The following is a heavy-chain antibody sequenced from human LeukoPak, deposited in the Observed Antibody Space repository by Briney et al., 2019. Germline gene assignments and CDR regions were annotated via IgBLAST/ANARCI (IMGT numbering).Heavy chain of an antibody. J-gene: IGHJ4*02. V-gene: IGHV3-23*01. CDR3: ARVRSPLRFDY. Sequence: GGSLRLSCAASGFTFSSHAMSWVRQAPGKGLEWVSAISGSGGSTYYADSVKGRFTISRDNAKNSLYLQMNSLRAEGTAVYYCARVRSPLRFDYWGQGTLVTVSS. CDR2: ISGSGGST. CDR1: GFTFSSHA.